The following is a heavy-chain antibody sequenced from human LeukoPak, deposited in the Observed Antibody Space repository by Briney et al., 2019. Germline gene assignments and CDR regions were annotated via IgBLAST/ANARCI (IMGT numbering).Heavy chain of an antibody. D-gene: IGHD6-13*01. V-gene: IGHV4-39*07. Sequence: PSETLSLTCTVSGGSISSSSYYWGWIRQPPGKGLEWIGSIYYSGSTYYNPPLKSRVTISVDTSKNQFSLKLSSVTAADTAVYYCARGRGAYSSSFFLWGQGTLVTVSS. CDR1: GGSISSSSYY. CDR3: ARGRGAYSSSFFL. CDR2: IYYSGST. J-gene: IGHJ4*02.